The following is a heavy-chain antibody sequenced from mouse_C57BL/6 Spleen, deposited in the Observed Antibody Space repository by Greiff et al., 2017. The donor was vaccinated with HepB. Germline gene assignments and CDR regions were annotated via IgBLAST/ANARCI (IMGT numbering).Heavy chain of an antibody. CDR2: IYPRDGST. CDR1: GYTFTSYD. V-gene: IGHV1-85*01. CDR3: ARRGTRAMDY. J-gene: IGHJ4*01. D-gene: IGHD3-3*01. Sequence: QVHVKQSGPELVKPGASVKLSCKASGYTFTSYDINWVKQRPGQGLEWIGWIYPRDGSTKYNEKFKGKATLTVDTSSSTAYMKLHSLTSEDSAVYFCARRGTRAMDYWGQGTSVTVSS.